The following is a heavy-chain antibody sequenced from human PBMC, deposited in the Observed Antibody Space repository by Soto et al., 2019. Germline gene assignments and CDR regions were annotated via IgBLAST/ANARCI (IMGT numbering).Heavy chain of an antibody. J-gene: IGHJ6*02. D-gene: IGHD3-9*01. CDR1: GGSFSGYY. V-gene: IGHV4-34*01. CDR2: INHSGST. CDR3: ASRHNFDWLGHYYYYYGMDV. Sequence: SETLSITCAVYGGSFSGYYWSGIRQPPWKGLEWIGEINHSGSTNYNPSLKSRVTISVDTSKNQFSLKLSSVTAADTAVYYCASRHNFDWLGHYYYYYGMDVWGQGTTVTVSS.